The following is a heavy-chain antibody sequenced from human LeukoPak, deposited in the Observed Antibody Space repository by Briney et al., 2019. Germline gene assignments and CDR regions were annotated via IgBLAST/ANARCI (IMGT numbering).Heavy chain of an antibody. J-gene: IGHJ4*02. CDR3: ARGIWSRSKWYYYDH. V-gene: IGHV1-3*01. Sequence: GASVKVYCKASGYTFTNYAINWVRRAPGQRLEWLGWINAGNGDTKYSQKFQGRVTITRDTSASTAYMELSSLRSEDTAVYYCARGIWSRSKWYYYDHWGQGTLVTVSS. D-gene: IGHD6-13*01. CDR1: GYTFTNYA. CDR2: INAGNGDT.